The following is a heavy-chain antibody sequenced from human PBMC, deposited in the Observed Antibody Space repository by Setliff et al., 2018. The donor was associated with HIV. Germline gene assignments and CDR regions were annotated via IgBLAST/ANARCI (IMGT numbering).Heavy chain of an antibody. Sequence: RASVKVSCKTSGYTFTSYGISWVRQAPGQGLEWMGWISAYNGNTNYAQKLQGRVTMTADTSTGTAYMALRSLRSDDTAVYYCARDSGTTVEGAFDIWGQGTMVTVSS. CDR1: GYTFTSYG. J-gene: IGHJ3*02. V-gene: IGHV1-18*01. CDR3: ARDSGTTVEGAFDI. CDR2: ISAYNGNT. D-gene: IGHD1-7*01.